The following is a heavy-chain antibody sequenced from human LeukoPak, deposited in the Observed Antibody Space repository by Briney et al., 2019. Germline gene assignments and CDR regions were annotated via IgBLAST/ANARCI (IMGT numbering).Heavy chain of an antibody. CDR1: GFTFSSYW. CDR3: ARAGYTSGYDY. D-gene: IGHD6-19*01. J-gene: IGHJ4*02. V-gene: IGHV3-7*01. CDR2: IKEDGSDK. Sequence: GGSLRLSCAASGFTFSSYWMSWVRQAPGKGLEWLANIKEDGSDKYYVDSVKGRFTISRDNAKNSLYLQMNNLRVEDTAGYYCARAGYTSGYDYWGQGTLVTVSS.